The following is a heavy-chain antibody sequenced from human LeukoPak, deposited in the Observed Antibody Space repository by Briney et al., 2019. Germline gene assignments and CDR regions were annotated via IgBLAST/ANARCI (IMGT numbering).Heavy chain of an antibody. CDR2: IWYDRSNK. J-gene: IGHJ4*02. Sequence: PGRSLRLSCAASEFTFSDYGMHWVRQAPGKGLEWVAVIWYDRSNKYHADSVKGRFTISRDNSKNMLYLQMNSLRAEDTAVYYCARDISGSNLLDNWGQGTLVTVSS. CDR1: EFTFSDYG. D-gene: IGHD1-26*01. CDR3: ARDISGSNLLDN. V-gene: IGHV3-33*01.